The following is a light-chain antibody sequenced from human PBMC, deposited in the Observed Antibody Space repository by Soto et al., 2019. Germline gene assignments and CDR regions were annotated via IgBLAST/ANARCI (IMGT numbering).Light chain of an antibody. J-gene: IGKJ1*01. CDR2: GTS. CDR1: QSVASRN. V-gene: IGKV3-20*01. CDR3: QHFGNSLWT. Sequence: EIVLTQSPGTLSLSPGERATLSCRASQSVASRNLAWYQQRSGQAARLLIYGTSSRAIHTPDRFSGSGSGTDFTLTISDLEPEDVAVYFCQHFGNSLWTFGQGTKVEI.